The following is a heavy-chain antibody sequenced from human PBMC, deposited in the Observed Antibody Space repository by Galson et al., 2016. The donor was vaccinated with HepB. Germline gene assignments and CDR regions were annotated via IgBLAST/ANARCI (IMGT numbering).Heavy chain of an antibody. V-gene: IGHV2-70*11. CDR1: GFSLTTRGMC. CDR2: IDWDDDK. Sequence: PALVKPTQTLTLTCTFSGFSLTTRGMCVSWIRQSPGKALEWLARIDWDDDKYYSSSLKTRLTISKDTSKNQVVLTMTNMDPVDTGTYYCARILVPQTVPTSAAGGFDPWGQGTLVTVSS. J-gene: IGHJ5*02. CDR3: ARILVPQTVPTSAAGGFDP. D-gene: IGHD4/OR15-4a*01.